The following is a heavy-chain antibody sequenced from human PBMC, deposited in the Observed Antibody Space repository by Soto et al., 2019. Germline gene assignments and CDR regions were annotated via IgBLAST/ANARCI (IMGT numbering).Heavy chain of an antibody. D-gene: IGHD6-13*01. CDR3: ASHHSYSSSYYWFDP. CDR1: GGTFSSYA. Sequence: GASLKVSCKASGGTFSSYAISWVRQAPGQGLEWMGGIIPIFGTANYAQKFQGRVTITADKSTSTAYMELSSLRSEDTAVYYCASHHSYSSSYYWFDPWGQGTLVTVSS. J-gene: IGHJ5*02. CDR2: IIPIFGTA. V-gene: IGHV1-69*06.